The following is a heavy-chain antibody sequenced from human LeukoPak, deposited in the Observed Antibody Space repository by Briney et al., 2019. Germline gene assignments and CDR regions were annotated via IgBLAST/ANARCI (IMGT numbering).Heavy chain of an antibody. CDR3: AKGYCSSTSCYIVPGAFDI. CDR1: GFTFSSYA. Sequence: PGGSLRLSCAASGFTFSSYAMSWVRQAPGKGLEWVSAISGSGGSTYYADSVKGRFTISRDNSKNTLYLQMNSLRAEDTAVYYCAKGYCSSTSCYIVPGAFDIWGQGTMVTVSS. CDR2: ISGSGGST. J-gene: IGHJ3*02. V-gene: IGHV3-23*01. D-gene: IGHD2-2*02.